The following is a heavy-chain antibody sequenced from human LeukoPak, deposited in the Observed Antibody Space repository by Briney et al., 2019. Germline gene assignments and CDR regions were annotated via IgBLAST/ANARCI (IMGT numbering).Heavy chain of an antibody. D-gene: IGHD3-10*01. V-gene: IGHV4-59*11. CDR1: GASLSIHY. CDR3: GRDLGSGSDH. CDR2: THYRGDI. J-gene: IGHJ4*02. Sequence: SETLSLTCSVSGASLSIHYWNWIRQSPGRGLEWIGYTHYRGDINYNPSLKSRLNMSVDASSNQVSLKLSSVTAADAAVYYCGRDLGSGSDHWGQGTLVTVSS.